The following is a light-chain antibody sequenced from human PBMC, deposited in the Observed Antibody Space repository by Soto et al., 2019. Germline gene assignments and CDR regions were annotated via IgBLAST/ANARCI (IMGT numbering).Light chain of an antibody. Sequence: QSALTQPASVSVSPGQSITISCTGTSSDVGGYNYVSWYQQHPGKAPKLMIYEVSNRPSGVANRFSGSKSGNTASLTISGLQAEDEADYYCSSYTSSSTIAYVFGTGTKVTVL. J-gene: IGLJ1*01. V-gene: IGLV2-14*01. CDR2: EVS. CDR1: SSDVGGYNY. CDR3: SSYTSSSTIAYV.